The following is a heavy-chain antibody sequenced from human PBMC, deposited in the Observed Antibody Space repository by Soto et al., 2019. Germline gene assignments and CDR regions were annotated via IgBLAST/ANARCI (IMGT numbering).Heavy chain of an antibody. Sequence: GSVKASCKASGYTFTSYDINWVRQATGQGLEWMGWISPNNGNTSYAQKFQGRVTMTTDTSKSSAYMELRSLRSDDTSVYYCVRLIVVVPAAMGDAFDIWGQGTMVTVSS. CDR2: ISPNNGNT. D-gene: IGHD2-2*01. J-gene: IGHJ3*02. V-gene: IGHV1-8*01. CDR3: VRLIVVVPAAMGDAFDI. CDR1: GYTFTSYD.